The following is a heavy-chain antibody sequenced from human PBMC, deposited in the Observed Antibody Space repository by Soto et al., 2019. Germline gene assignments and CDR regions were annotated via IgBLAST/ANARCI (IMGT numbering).Heavy chain of an antibody. CDR2: ISWNSGSI. CDR3: AKVMVRGVMNDAFDI. D-gene: IGHD3-10*01. CDR1: GFTFDAYA. Sequence: EVQLVESGGGLVQPGRSLRLSCAASGFTFDAYAMHWVRQAPGKGLEWVSGISWNSGSIGYADSVKGRFTIPRDNAKNSLYLQMNSLRAEDTALYYCAKVMVRGVMNDAFDIWGQGTMVTVSS. J-gene: IGHJ3*02. V-gene: IGHV3-9*01.